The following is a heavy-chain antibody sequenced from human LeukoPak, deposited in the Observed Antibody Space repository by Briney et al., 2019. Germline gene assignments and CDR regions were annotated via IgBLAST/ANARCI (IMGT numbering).Heavy chain of an antibody. V-gene: IGHV3-23*01. J-gene: IGHJ6*03. CDR1: GFRFSGYA. CDR2: ISGSGGTT. Sequence: AGGSLRLSCAGSGFRFSGYAMSWVRQAPGKGLDWVSTISGSGGTTYYADSVKGRFAISRDNAKNTLDLQMNSLTAEDTAVYYCAKGSAYYDFYYMVVCGEDTRDTVSS. CDR3: AKGSAYYDFYYMVV.